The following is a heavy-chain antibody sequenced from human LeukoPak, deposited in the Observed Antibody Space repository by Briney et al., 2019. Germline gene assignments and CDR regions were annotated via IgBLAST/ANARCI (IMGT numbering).Heavy chain of an antibody. V-gene: IGHV3-11*06. CDR2: ISSSSSYT. J-gene: IGHJ4*02. Sequence: GGSLRLSCAASGFTFSDYYMSWIRQAPGRGLEWVSYISSSSSYTNYADSVKGRFTISRDNAKNSLYLQMNSLRAEDTAVYYCARFMVRDKLDYWGQGTLVTVSS. CDR1: GFTFSDYY. CDR3: ARFMVRDKLDY. D-gene: IGHD3-10*01.